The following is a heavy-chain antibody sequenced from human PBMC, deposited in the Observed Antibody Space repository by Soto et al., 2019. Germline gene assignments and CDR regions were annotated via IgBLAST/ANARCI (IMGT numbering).Heavy chain of an antibody. CDR2: ISSSSSYI. D-gene: IGHD1-1*01. CDR1: GFTFSSYS. Sequence: GGSLRLSCAASGFTFSSYSMNWVRQAPGKGLEWVSSISSSSSYIYYADSVKGRFTISRDNAKNSLYLQMNSLRAEDTAVYYCARESVQLERRGMYYYYYMDVWGKGTTVTVSS. J-gene: IGHJ6*03. CDR3: ARESVQLERRGMYYYYYMDV. V-gene: IGHV3-21*01.